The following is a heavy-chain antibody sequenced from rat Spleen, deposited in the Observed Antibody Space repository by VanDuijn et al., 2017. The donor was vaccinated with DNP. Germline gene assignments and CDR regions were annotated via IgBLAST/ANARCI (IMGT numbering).Heavy chain of an antibody. V-gene: IGHV3-1*01. Sequence: EVQLQESGSGLVKPSQSLSLTCSVTGYSITSNYWGWIRQFPRTGMEWIGHINYSGTTTYNPSLKSRISISRDTSKNQFFLHLNSVTTEDTATYYCARWTRYFDYWGQGVMVTVSS. CDR2: INYSGTT. CDR3: ARWTRYFDY. CDR1: GYSITSNY. J-gene: IGHJ2*01. D-gene: IGHD1-7*01.